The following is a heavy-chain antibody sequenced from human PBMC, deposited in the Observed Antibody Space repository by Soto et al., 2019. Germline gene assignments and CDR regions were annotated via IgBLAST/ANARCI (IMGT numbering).Heavy chain of an antibody. CDR2: IKSKTDGEST. J-gene: IGHJ4*02. V-gene: IGHV3-15*01. CDR3: STHSCDPPAGIRRRFFDY. CDR1: GFTFSNAW. Sequence: EVQLVESGGGLVKPWESLRLSCVASGFTFSNAWMSWVRQAPGKGLEWVGRIKSKTDGESTDYAAPVKCRFTISRDDSKKILLLQINRLKTEDTAVYYCSTHSCDPPAGIRRRFFDYWGQGTLVIVSS. D-gene: IGHD2-2*02.